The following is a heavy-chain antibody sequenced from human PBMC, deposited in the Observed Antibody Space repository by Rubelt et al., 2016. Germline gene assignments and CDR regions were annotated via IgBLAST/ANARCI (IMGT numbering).Heavy chain of an antibody. J-gene: IGHJ4*02. CDR3: ARTYRYYSDY. D-gene: IGHD1-26*01. CDR1: GGSFSGYY. CDR2: IYSGWGA. V-gene: IGHV4-34*01. Sequence: QVQLQQWGAGLLKPSETLSLTCAVYGGSFSGYYWSWIRQPPGKGLEWIGSIYSGWGADCNPSLKSRVHKSVDTSNHKFSRKLSSVTAADTAVYYCARTYRYYSDYWGQGTLVTVSS.